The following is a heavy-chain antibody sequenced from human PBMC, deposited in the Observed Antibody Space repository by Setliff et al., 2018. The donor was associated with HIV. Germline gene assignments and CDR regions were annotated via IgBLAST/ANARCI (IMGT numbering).Heavy chain of an antibody. CDR2: ISTYNGNT. D-gene: IGHD4-4*01. Sequence: ASVKVSCKASGYTFISYGISWVRQAPGQGLEWMGWISTYNGNTNYAQKFQGRVTMTTATSTSTAYMELRSLRSDDTAVYYCARVGVYSNYRWFDPWGQGTLVTVSS. CDR3: ARVGVYSNYRWFDP. J-gene: IGHJ5*02. V-gene: IGHV1-18*01. CDR1: GYTFISYG.